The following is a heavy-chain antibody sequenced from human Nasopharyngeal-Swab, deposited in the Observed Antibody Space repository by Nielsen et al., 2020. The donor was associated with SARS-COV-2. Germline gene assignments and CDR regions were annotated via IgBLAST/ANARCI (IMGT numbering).Heavy chain of an antibody. Sequence: GGSLRLSCAASGFTFSSYGMHWVRQAPGKGLEWVAVIWYDGSNKYYADSVKGRFTISRDNSKNTLYLQMNSLRAEDTAVYYCARDDILTGQYYYYYMDVWGKGTTVTVSS. D-gene: IGHD3-9*01. V-gene: IGHV3-33*01. CDR3: ARDDILTGQYYYYYMDV. CDR2: IWYDGSNK. CDR1: GFTFSSYG. J-gene: IGHJ6*03.